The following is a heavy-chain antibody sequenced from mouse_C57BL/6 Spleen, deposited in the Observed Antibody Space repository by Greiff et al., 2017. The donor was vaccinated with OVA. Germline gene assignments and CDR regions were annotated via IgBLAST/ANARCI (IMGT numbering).Heavy chain of an antibody. CDR2: IDPSDSYT. D-gene: IGHD1-1*01. V-gene: IGHV1-69*01. CDR3: ARTYYYGSSRYAMDY. Sequence: QVQLQQPGAELVMPGASVKLSCKASGYTFTSYWMHWVKQRPGQGLEWIGEIDPSDSYTNYNQKFKGKSTLTVDKSSSKAYMQLSSLTSEDSAVYYCARTYYYGSSRYAMDYWGQGTSVTVSS. CDR1: GYTFTSYW. J-gene: IGHJ4*01.